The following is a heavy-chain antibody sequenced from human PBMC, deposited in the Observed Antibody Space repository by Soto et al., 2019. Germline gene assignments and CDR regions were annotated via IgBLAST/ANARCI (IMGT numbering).Heavy chain of an antibody. D-gene: IGHD1-1*01. J-gene: IGHJ4*02. V-gene: IGHV5-51*01. Sequence: PGESLKISCKTSGYSFANYWIGWVRQMPGKGLEWMGIIYPGDSDKKYRYSPSFQGQVTISVDKSISTAYLQWSSLKASDTAIYYCARHIDAYNGKDHWGQGTLVTVSS. CDR1: GYSFANYW. CDR2: IYPGDSDKKY. CDR3: ARHIDAYNGKDH.